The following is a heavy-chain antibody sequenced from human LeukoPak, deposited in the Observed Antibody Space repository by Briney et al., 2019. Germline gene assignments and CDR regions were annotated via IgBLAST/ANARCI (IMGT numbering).Heavy chain of an antibody. D-gene: IGHD4-17*01. Sequence: GGSLRLSCAASGFTFSSYSMNWVRQAPGKGLEGVSSISSSSSYIYYADSVKGRFTISRDNAKNSLYLQMNSLRAEDTAVYYCAKSLTVTALGFDYWGQGTLVTVSS. J-gene: IGHJ4*02. CDR2: ISSSSSYI. V-gene: IGHV3-21*01. CDR1: GFTFSSYS. CDR3: AKSLTVTALGFDY.